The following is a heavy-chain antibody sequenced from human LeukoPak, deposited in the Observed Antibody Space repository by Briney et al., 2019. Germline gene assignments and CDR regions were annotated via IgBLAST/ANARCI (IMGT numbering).Heavy chain of an antibody. CDR1: GFTFTTEA. CDR3: AKGLGFMPQFDY. J-gene: IGHJ4*02. CDR2: ISDDGRTT. V-gene: IGHV3-23*01. D-gene: IGHD6-19*01. Sequence: PGGSLRLSCAASGFTFTTEAMTWVSQAPGKGLEWVSTISDDGRTTYYADSVKGRFTISRDNSKNIVYLQTNSLRAEDTAFYYCAKGLGFMPQFDYWGQGTLVAVSS.